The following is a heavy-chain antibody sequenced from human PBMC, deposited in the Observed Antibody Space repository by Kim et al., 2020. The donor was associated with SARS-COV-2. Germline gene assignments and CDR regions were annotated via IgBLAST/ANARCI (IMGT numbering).Heavy chain of an antibody. J-gene: IGHJ4*02. V-gene: IGHV3-30*04. CDR2: ISYDGSNK. D-gene: IGHD3-9*01. Sequence: GGSLRLSCAASGFTFSSYAMHWVRQAPGKGLEWVAVISYDGSNKYYADSVKGRFTISRDNSKNTLYLQMNSLRAEDTAVYYCARGGLTGPLYFFDYWGQGTLVTVSS. CDR3: ARGGLTGPLYFFDY. CDR1: GFTFSSYA.